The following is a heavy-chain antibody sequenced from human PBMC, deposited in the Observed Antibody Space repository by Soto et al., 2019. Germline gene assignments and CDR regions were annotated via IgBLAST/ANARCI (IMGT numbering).Heavy chain of an antibody. D-gene: IGHD1-26*01. CDR2: IYPADSDT. Sequence: EVQLVQSGTEVKKPGESLRISCKASGYSFASYWIGWVRQMPGKGLEWMGIIYPADSDTRYSPSFQGQVTISADKAITTAYLQWSSLKAADTAIYYCARHGRNGPEATLDVWGQGTTVSVSS. CDR1: GYSFASYW. CDR3: ARHGRNGPEATLDV. V-gene: IGHV5-51*01. J-gene: IGHJ6*02.